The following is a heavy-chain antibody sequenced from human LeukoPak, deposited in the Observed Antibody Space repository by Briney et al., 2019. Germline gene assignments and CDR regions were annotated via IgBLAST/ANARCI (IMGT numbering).Heavy chain of an antibody. Sequence: PGGSLRLSCAASGFIFSSYTMNWVRQAPGKGLEWVSSISSSSSYIYYTDSVKGRFTISRDKAKNSLYLQMNSLRADDTALYYCATLTGPRTFDYWGQGTLVTVSS. J-gene: IGHJ4*02. CDR1: GFIFSSYT. CDR2: ISSSSSYI. D-gene: IGHD1-20*01. V-gene: IGHV3-21*04. CDR3: ATLTGPRTFDY.